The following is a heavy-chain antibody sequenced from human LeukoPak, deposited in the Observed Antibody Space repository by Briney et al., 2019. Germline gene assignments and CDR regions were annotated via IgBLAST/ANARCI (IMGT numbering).Heavy chain of an antibody. CDR3: AKDVAHSSGWLYYFDY. CDR2: IYSGGST. D-gene: IGHD6-19*01. CDR1: GFTVSSNY. V-gene: IGHV3-53*01. Sequence: GGSLRLSCAASGFTVSSNYMSWVRQAPGKGLEWVSVIYSGGSTYYADSVKGRFTISRDNSKNTLYLQMNSLRAEDTAVYYCAKDVAHSSGWLYYFDYWGQGTLVTVSS. J-gene: IGHJ4*02.